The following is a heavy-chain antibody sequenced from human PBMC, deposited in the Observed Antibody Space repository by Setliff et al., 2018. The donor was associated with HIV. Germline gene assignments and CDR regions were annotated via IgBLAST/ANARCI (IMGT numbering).Heavy chain of an antibody. CDR2: IHPGDSNT. V-gene: IGHV5-51*01. Sequence: PGESLKISCKGSGYIFTSYWIGWVRQMPGKGLEWMGIIHPGDSNTRYSPSFQGQVTISADKSISTAYLQWSSLKASDTAMYYCARRMRYYDSSGYYGHYFDSWGQGTLVTVSS. CDR1: GYIFTSYW. CDR3: ARRMRYYDSSGYYGHYFDS. J-gene: IGHJ4*02. D-gene: IGHD3-22*01.